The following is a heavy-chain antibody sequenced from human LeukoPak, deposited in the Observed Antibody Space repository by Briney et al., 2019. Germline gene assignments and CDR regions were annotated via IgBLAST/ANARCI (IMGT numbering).Heavy chain of an antibody. CDR2: IYYSGST. Sequence: SQTLSLTCTVSGGSISSGDYYWSWIRQLPGKGLEWIGYIYYSGSTYYNPSLKSRLTMSVDTAKNQFSLRLRSVTAADMAVYYCAKYTTTSRKVGFDPWGQGTLITVSS. CDR1: GGSISSGDYY. CDR3: AKYTTTSRKVGFDP. D-gene: IGHD2-2*01. J-gene: IGHJ5*01. V-gene: IGHV4-31*03.